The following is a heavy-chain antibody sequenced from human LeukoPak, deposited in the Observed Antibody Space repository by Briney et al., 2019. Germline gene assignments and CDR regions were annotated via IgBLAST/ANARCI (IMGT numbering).Heavy chain of an antibody. V-gene: IGHV3-21*01. CDR2: ISSSSSYT. J-gene: IGHJ3*02. CDR3: ARPGRGDAFDI. Sequence: PGGSLRLSCAASGFTFSSYSMNWVRQAPGKGLEWVSSISSSSSYTYYADSMKGRFTISRDNAKNSLYLQMNSLRAEDTAVYYCARPGRGDAFDIWGQGTMVTVSS. CDR1: GFTFSSYS.